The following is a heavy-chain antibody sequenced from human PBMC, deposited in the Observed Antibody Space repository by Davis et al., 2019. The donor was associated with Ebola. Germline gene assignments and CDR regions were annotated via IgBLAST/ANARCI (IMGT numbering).Heavy chain of an antibody. V-gene: IGHV5-51*01. CDR1: GYNFSNYW. D-gene: IGHD4-17*01. CDR3: ATPGDYGDYGWAFDI. Sequence: KVSCKGSGYNFSNYWIAWVRQMSGKGLEWMGIIYPGDSETSYSPSFQGQVTISADKSISTAYLQWSSLRASDTAMYYCATPGDYGDYGWAFDIWGQGTLVTVSS. CDR2: IYPGDSET. J-gene: IGHJ3*02.